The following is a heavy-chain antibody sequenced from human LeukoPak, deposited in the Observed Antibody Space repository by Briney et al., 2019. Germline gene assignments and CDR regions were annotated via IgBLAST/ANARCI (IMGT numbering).Heavy chain of an antibody. CDR3: ARVEGGYCSSTSCYAFDY. CDR1: GYTFTSYG. Sequence: ASVKVSCKASGYTFTSYGISWVRQAPGQGLEWMGWISAYNGITNYAQKLQGRVTMTTDTSTSTAYMELRSLRSDDTAVYYCARVEGGYCSSTSCYAFDYWGQGTLVTVSS. J-gene: IGHJ4*02. D-gene: IGHD2-2*03. CDR2: ISAYNGIT. V-gene: IGHV1-18*01.